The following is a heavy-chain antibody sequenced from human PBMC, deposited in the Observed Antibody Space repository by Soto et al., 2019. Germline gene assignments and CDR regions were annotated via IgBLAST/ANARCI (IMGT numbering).Heavy chain of an antibody. V-gene: IGHV4-61*01. CDR2: IYYSGNT. CDR3: ARSVRLGDLSFRY. Sequence: SETLSLTCTVSGGFVIRGRFHWIWIRQSPGKGLEWIGHIYYSGNTNYNPSLKSRVTISVDTSKNQFSLKLSSVTAADTAVYYCARSVRLGDLSFRYWSQGTLVTVS. D-gene: IGHD3-16*02. J-gene: IGHJ4*02. CDR1: GGFVIRGRFH.